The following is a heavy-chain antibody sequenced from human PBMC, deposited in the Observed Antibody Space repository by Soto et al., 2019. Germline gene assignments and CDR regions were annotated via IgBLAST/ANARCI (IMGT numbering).Heavy chain of an antibody. D-gene: IGHD6-13*01. J-gene: IGHJ4*02. V-gene: IGHV3-23*01. CDR2: ISGNSGST. Sequence: EVQLLESGGGLVQPGGSLRLSCAASGFTFSRYAMTWVRQAPGKGLEWVSAISGNSGSTYFADSVKGRFTISRDNSKSTLYLQMNSLRAEDTAVYYCAKASSSSWGVFDYWGQGTLITVSS. CDR1: GFTFSRYA. CDR3: AKASSSSWGVFDY.